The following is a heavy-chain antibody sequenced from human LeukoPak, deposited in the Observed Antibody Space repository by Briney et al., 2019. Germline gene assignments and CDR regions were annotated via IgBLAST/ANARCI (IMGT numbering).Heavy chain of an antibody. J-gene: IGHJ4*02. CDR1: GDSVSSDSYY. V-gene: IGHV4-39*01. CDR2: VFYRDRT. Sequence: PSETLSLTCTVSGDSVSSDSYYWGWIRQPPRKGLEWTGSVFYRDRTYYNPSLRSRLTINVDTSKNQVSLKLRSVTAAYTAVYYCVRHLVGVAEGYFDYWGQGIQVTVSS. D-gene: IGHD1-26*01. CDR3: VRHLVGVAEGYFDY.